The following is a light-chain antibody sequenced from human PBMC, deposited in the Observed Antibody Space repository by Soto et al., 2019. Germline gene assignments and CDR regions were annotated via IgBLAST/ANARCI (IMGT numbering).Light chain of an antibody. V-gene: IGKV2-28*01. CDR1: QSLLHSNGYNY. Sequence: DIVMTQSPLSLPVTPGEPASISCRSSQSLLHSNGYNYLDWYLQKPGQSPQLLIYLGSNRASGVPDRFSGSGSGTDFTLKISRMDDEDVGVYYCMQALQSPLTFGGGTKVEIK. J-gene: IGKJ4*01. CDR2: LGS. CDR3: MQALQSPLT.